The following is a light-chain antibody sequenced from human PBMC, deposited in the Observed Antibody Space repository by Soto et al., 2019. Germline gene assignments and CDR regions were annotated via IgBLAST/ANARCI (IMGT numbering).Light chain of an antibody. CDR2: DVN. J-gene: IGLJ2*01. CDR3: SAYSSGATHAV. CDR1: SSDIGGLYNY. V-gene: IGLV2-14*03. Sequence: QSALTQPASVSGSPGQSITISCTGTSSDIGGLYNYVSWYQQHPGKAPKLLIYDVNDRPSGVSDRFSGSKSGNTASLTISGLQAEDEADYFCSAYSSGATHAVFGGGTKLTVL.